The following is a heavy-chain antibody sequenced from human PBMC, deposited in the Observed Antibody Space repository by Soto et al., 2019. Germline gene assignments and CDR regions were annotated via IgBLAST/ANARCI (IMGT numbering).Heavy chain of an antibody. J-gene: IGHJ6*02. D-gene: IGHD3-22*01. V-gene: IGHV1-46*01. CDR1: QYIFTSYC. Sequence: GASVKVSCKASQYIFTSYCVHWVRQAPGQGLEWMGIINPSGGSTNYPQRFQGRVTMTRDTSTSTVYMELSSLRSEGTPVYFCARPLDDTDSLPVGAAPRYYVMDVWGRGTTVTVSS. CDR3: ARPLDDTDSLPVGAAPRYYVMDV. CDR2: INPSGGST.